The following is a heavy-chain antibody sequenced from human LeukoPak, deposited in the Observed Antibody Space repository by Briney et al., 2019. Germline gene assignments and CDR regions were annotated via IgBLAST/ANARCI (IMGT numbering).Heavy chain of an antibody. Sequence: GGSPRLSCAASGFTFSSYAMHWVRQAPGKGLEWVSAISGSGDRTYYADSVKGRFTISRDDSKNTLSLQMNSLRAEDTAVYYCAKDCGGDCYYDSVYWGQGILVTVST. J-gene: IGHJ4*02. CDR2: ISGSGDRT. CDR3: AKDCGGDCYYDSVY. V-gene: IGHV3-23*01. D-gene: IGHD2-21*02. CDR1: GFTFSSYA.